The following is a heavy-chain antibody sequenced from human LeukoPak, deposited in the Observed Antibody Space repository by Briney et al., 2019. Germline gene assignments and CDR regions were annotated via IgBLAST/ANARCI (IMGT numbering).Heavy chain of an antibody. Sequence: ASVKVSCKASGYTFTSYGISWVRQAPGQELEWMGWISAYNGNTNYAQKLQGRVTMTTDTSTSTAYMELRSLRSDDTAVYYCARDQAAGTGFFGFDYWGQGTLVTVSS. CDR2: ISAYNGNT. CDR1: GYTFTSYG. J-gene: IGHJ4*02. CDR3: ARDQAAGTGFFGFDY. D-gene: IGHD6-13*01. V-gene: IGHV1-18*01.